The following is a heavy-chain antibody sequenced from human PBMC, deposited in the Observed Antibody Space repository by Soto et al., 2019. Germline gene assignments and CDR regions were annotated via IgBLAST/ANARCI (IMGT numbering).Heavy chain of an antibody. CDR3: ARVSGQWLLDWAFDI. CDR1: GFTVSSNY. Sequence: SGGSLRLSCAASGFTVSSNYMSWVRQAPGKGLEWVSVIYSGGSTYYADSVKGRFTISRDNSKNTLYLQMNSLRAEDTAVYYCARVSGQWLLDWAFDIWGQGTMVTVSS. CDR2: IYSGGST. D-gene: IGHD3-22*01. J-gene: IGHJ3*02. V-gene: IGHV3-66*01.